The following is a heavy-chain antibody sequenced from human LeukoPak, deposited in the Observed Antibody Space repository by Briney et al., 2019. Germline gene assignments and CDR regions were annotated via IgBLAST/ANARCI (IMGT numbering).Heavy chain of an antibody. CDR3: AREIRVKYGSGSYYNWPWFDP. Sequence: SVKVSCKASGGTFSSYAISWVRQAPGQGLEWMGGLIPIFGTPNYAQKFQGRVTITADESTSTAYMELSSLRSEDTAVYYCAREIRVKYGSGSYYNWPWFDPWGQGTLVTVSS. V-gene: IGHV1-69*13. CDR2: LIPIFGTP. CDR1: GGTFSSYA. J-gene: IGHJ5*02. D-gene: IGHD3-10*01.